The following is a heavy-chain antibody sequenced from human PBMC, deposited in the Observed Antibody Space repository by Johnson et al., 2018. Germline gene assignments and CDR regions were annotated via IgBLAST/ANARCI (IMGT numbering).Heavy chain of an antibody. J-gene: IGHJ3*02. CDR2: INSDGSST. V-gene: IGHV3-74*01. CDR1: GFTFSSYW. Sequence: VQLQESGGGLVQRGGSLRLSCAASGFTFSSYWMHWVRQAPGEGLVWVSCINSDGSSTTSAESVKGRFPISRDKAKNTLSMQMNSLRVEDTAVYCCARDLGDAFDIWGQGTMVTVSS. CDR3: ARDLGDAFDI. D-gene: IGHD7-27*01.